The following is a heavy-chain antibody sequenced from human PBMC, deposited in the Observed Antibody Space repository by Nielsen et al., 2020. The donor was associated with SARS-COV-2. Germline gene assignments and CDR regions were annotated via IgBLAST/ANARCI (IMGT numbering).Heavy chain of an antibody. D-gene: IGHD1-26*01. V-gene: IGHV3-21*01. J-gene: IGHJ3*01. CDR3: ARDGVVGSTNTFDV. Sequence: GESLKISCAASGFTFSGYDMNWVRQAPGQGLEWVASISGTTTYIYYADSVKGRFTISRDNAKNTVYLQMNSLRAEDTAVYYCARDGVVGSTNTFDVWGQGTVVTVSS. CDR2: ISGTTTYI. CDR1: GFTFSGYD.